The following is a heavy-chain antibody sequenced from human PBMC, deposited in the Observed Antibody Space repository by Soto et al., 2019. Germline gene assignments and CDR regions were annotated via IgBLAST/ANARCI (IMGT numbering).Heavy chain of an antibody. D-gene: IGHD2-2*01. CDR2: IIPILGIA. CDR1: GGTFSSYT. J-gene: IGHJ3*02. V-gene: IGHV1-69*02. CDR3: ARRYCSSTSCYEVSAFDI. Sequence: ALVKVSCKASGGTFSSYTISWVRQAPGQGLEWMGRIIPILGIANYAQKFQGRVTITADKSTSTAYMELSSLRSEDTAVYYCARRYCSSTSCYEVSAFDIWGQGTMVTVSS.